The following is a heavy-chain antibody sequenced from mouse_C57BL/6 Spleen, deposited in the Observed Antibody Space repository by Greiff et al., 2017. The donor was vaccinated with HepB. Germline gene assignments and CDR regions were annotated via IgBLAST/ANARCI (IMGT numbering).Heavy chain of an antibody. Sequence: EVQLQQSGPELVKPGASVKISCKASGYTFTDYYMNWVKQSHGKSLEWIGDINPNNGGTSYNQKFKGKATLTVDKSSSTAYMELRSLTSEDSAVYYCARNDYDEDYWGQGTTLTVSS. CDR2: INPNNGGT. V-gene: IGHV1-26*01. CDR1: GYTFTDYY. D-gene: IGHD2-4*01. J-gene: IGHJ2*01. CDR3: ARNDYDEDY.